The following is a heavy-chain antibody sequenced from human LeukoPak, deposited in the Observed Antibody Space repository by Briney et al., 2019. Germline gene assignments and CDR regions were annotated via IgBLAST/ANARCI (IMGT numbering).Heavy chain of an antibody. D-gene: IGHD2/OR15-2a*01. V-gene: IGHV3-7*01. J-gene: IGHJ6*02. Sequence: GGSLRLSCAASGFTFSSYWMSWVRQAPGKGLEWVANIKQDGSEKYYVDSVKGRFTISRDNAKNSLYLQMNSLRAEDTAVYYCARDAPIDYYYYGMDVWGQGTTVTVSS. CDR3: ARDAPIDYYYYGMDV. CDR2: IKQDGSEK. CDR1: GFTFSSYW.